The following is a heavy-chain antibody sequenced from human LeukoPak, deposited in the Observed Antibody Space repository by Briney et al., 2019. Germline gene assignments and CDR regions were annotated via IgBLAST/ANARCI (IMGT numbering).Heavy chain of an antibody. Sequence: GGSLRLSCAASGFTFSTYAMSWFRQAPGKGLEWVSSLGGINGYTYYADSVKGRFTISRDNSKNTLYLQMNSLRAEDTAVYYCARSCGGDCYSNAEYFQHWGQGTLVTVSS. V-gene: IGHV3-23*01. CDR1: GFTFSTYA. D-gene: IGHD2-21*02. J-gene: IGHJ1*01. CDR3: ARSCGGDCYSNAEYFQH. CDR2: LGGINGYT.